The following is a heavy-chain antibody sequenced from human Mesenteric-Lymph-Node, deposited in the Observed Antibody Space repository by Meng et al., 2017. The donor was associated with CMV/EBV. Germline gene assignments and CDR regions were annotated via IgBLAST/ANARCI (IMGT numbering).Heavy chain of an antibody. CDR1: GGSFSGYY. CDR3: ARKRSYWYFDL. J-gene: IGHJ2*01. V-gene: IGHV4-34*01. Sequence: SETLSLTCAVYGGSFSGYYWSWIRQPPGKGLEWIGEINHSGSTNYNPSLKSRVTISVDTSKNQFSLKLSSVTAADTAVYYCARKRSYWYFDLWGRGTLVTVSS. CDR2: INHSGST.